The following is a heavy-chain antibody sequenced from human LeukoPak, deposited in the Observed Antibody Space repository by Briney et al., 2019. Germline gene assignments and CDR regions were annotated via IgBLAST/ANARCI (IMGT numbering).Heavy chain of an antibody. CDR2: ISGSGGST. CDR3: AKDIGEWELLGFSY. CDR1: GFTFSNYA. D-gene: IGHD1-26*01. V-gene: IGHV3-23*01. Sequence: GGSLRLSCAASGFTFSNYAMSWVRQDPGKGLEWVSAISGSGGSTYYADSVKGRFTISRDNSKNTLYLQMNSLRAEDTAVYYCAKDIGEWELLGFSYWGQGTLVTVSS. J-gene: IGHJ4*02.